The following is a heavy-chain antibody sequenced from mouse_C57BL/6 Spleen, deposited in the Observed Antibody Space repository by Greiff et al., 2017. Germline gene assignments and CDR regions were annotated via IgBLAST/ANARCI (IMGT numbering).Heavy chain of an antibody. J-gene: IGHJ2*01. Sequence: VQLQQPGAELVKPGASVKMSCKASGYTFTSYWMHWVKQRPGQGLEWIGNINPSNGGTNYNEEFKSKATLTVDKSSSTAYMQLSSLTSEDSAVYYCARKNYGSSGDYWGQGTTLTVSS. CDR2: INPSNGGT. V-gene: IGHV1-53*01. CDR1: GYTFTSYW. CDR3: ARKNYGSSGDY. D-gene: IGHD1-1*01.